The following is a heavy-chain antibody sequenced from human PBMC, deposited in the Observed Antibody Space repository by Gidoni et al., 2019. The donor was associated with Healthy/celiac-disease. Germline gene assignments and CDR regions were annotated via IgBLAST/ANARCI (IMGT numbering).Heavy chain of an antibody. V-gene: IGHV2-70*04. CDR2: IDWDDDK. Sequence: QVTLKESGPALVKPTQTLTLTCTFSGFSLSTSGMRVSWIRQPPGKALEWLARIDWDDDKFYSTSLKTRLTISKDTSKNQVVLTMTNMDPVDTATYYCARNYGEGQGDYYYGMDVWGQGTTVTVSS. J-gene: IGHJ6*02. CDR1: GFSLSTSGMR. D-gene: IGHD4-17*01. CDR3: ARNYGEGQGDYYYGMDV.